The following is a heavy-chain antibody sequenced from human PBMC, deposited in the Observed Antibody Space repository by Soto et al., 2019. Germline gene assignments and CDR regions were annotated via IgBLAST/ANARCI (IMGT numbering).Heavy chain of an antibody. J-gene: IGHJ4*02. CDR3: AREGYSSSSGSPFDY. CDR2: IIPIFGTA. Sequence: ASVKVSCKASGGTFSSYAISWVRQAPGQGLEWMGGIIPIFGTANYAQKFQGRVTITADESTSTAYMELSSLRSEDTAVYYCAREGYSSSSGSPFDYWGQGTLVTVSS. V-gene: IGHV1-69*13. D-gene: IGHD6-6*01. CDR1: GGTFSSYA.